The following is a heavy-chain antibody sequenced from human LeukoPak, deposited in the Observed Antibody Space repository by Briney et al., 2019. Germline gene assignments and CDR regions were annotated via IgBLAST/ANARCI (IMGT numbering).Heavy chain of an antibody. D-gene: IGHD6-19*01. J-gene: IGHJ4*02. CDR1: GGTFSSYA. V-gene: IGHV1-69*13. Sequence: SVKVSCKASGGTFSSYAISWVRQAPGQGLEWMGGIIPIFGTANYAQKFQGRVTITADESTSTAYMELSSLRSEDTAVYYCARVEGIAVAAPFDYWGQGTLVTVSS. CDR3: ARVEGIAVAAPFDY. CDR2: IIPIFGTA.